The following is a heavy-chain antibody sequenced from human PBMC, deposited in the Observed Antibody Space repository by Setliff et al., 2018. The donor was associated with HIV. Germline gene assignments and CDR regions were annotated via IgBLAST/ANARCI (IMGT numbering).Heavy chain of an antibody. D-gene: IGHD5-18*01. Sequence: SETLSLTCAVSGGSTRSSNWWSWVRQPPGKGLEWIGEIYNSGRTNYNPSLKSRVTISVDNSKNQFSLNLSSVTAADTAVYYCAREIQFSATTYYYYYMDDWGRGTTVTVSS. CDR1: GGSTRSSNW. CDR2: IYNSGRT. V-gene: IGHV4-4*02. J-gene: IGHJ6*03. CDR3: AREIQFSATTYYYYYMDD.